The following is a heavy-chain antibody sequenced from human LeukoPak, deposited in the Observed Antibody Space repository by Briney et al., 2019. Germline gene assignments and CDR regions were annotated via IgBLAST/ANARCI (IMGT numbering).Heavy chain of an antibody. CDR2: ISPSGGST. J-gene: IGHJ5*02. V-gene: IGHV1-46*01. D-gene: IGHD6-13*01. CDR1: GYTFTGYW. Sequence: GASVKLSCKAFGYTFTGYWMHWVRQAPGQGPEWMGVISPSGGSTIYAQKFKGRVTMTRDTSISTAYMELSRLRSDDTAVYYCARTAAAGDYASGFDPWGQGTLVTVSS. CDR3: ARTAAAGDYASGFDP.